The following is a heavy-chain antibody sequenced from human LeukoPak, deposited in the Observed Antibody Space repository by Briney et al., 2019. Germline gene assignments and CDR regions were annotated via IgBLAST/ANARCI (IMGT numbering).Heavy chain of an antibody. CDR2: IYYSGST. D-gene: IGHD7-27*01. CDR1: GGSISGFY. V-gene: IGHV4-30-4*08. Sequence: SETLSLTCAASGGSISGFYWSWIRQPPGKGLEWIGYIYYSGSTYYNPSLKSRVTISVDTSKNQFSLKLSSVTAADTAVYYCARVNWGRAFDTWGQGTMVTVSS. CDR3: ARVNWGRAFDT. J-gene: IGHJ3*02.